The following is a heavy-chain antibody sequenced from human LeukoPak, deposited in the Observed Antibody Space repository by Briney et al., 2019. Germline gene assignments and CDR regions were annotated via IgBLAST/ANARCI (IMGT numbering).Heavy chain of an antibody. CDR3: ARDLDSSSNWFDP. Sequence: VASVKVSCKASGYTFTGYYMHWVRQAPGQGLEWMGWINPNSGGTNYAQKFQGRVTMTRDTSISTAYVELSRLRSDDTAVYYCARDLDSSSNWFDPWGQGTLVTVSS. V-gene: IGHV1-2*02. CDR2: INPNSGGT. J-gene: IGHJ5*02. D-gene: IGHD6-13*01. CDR1: GYTFTGYY.